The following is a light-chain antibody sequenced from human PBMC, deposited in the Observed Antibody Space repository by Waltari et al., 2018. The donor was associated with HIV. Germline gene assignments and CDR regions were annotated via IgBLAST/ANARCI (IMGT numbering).Light chain of an antibody. Sequence: MLTQSPGALSLSPGDRATLSCRASQPVINNNLAWYQQKPGRTPRLLIYAESKRATGIPDRFSGSGSGSDFTLTISGLDPEDFAIYYCLHYGVSVWTFGQG. CDR2: AES. V-gene: IGKV3-20*01. CDR1: QPVINNN. J-gene: IGKJ1*01. CDR3: LHYGVSVWT.